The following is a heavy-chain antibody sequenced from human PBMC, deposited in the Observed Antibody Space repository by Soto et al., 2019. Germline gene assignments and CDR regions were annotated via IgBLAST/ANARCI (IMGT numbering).Heavy chain of an antibody. CDR2: INPNSGGT. D-gene: IGHD6-19*01. CDR3: ASAAVTGTAGLDF. J-gene: IGHJ4*02. V-gene: IGHV1-2*02. CDR1: GYTFSGFY. Sequence: GASVKVSCQASGYTFSGFYMHWVRQAPGQGLEWMGWINPNSGGTKSAEKFQGRVTMTRDTSISTACMELSRLTSDDTAVYYCASAAVTGTAGLDFWGQGTQVTV.